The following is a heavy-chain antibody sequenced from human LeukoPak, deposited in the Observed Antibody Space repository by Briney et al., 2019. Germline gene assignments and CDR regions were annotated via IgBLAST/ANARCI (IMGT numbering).Heavy chain of an antibody. V-gene: IGHV4-34*01. J-gene: IGHJ3*02. CDR1: GGSFSGYF. Sequence: SETLSLTCAVYGGSFSGYFWSWIRQTPGKGLEFIGEVNHSGSPKYNPSLESRATISVDTSKIHFSLNLTSVTAADTAVYYCARNPVTRSPAGAFDIWGQGTVVTVSS. D-gene: IGHD4-17*01. CDR2: VNHSGSP. CDR3: ARNPVTRSPAGAFDI.